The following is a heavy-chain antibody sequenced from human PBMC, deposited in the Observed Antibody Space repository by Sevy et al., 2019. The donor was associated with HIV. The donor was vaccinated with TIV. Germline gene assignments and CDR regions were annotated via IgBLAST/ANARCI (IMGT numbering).Heavy chain of an antibody. J-gene: IGHJ4*02. D-gene: IGHD6-19*01. CDR2: ISTYNGKT. Sequence: ASVKVSCMASGYTFSRSVITWVRQAPGQGLEWMGWISTYNGKTNYAQKFQDRVTMTTDTSTNTAYMELRSLRSDDTAIYFCARGRGIAVAGGRYYSDYWGQGPLVTVSS. CDR3: ARGRGIAVAGGRYYSDY. CDR1: GYTFSRSV. V-gene: IGHV1-18*04.